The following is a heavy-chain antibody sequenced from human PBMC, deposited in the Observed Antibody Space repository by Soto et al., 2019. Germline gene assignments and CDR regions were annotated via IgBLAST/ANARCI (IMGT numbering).Heavy chain of an antibody. CDR2: LTPSGHAT. J-gene: IGHJ4*02. V-gene: IGHV3-11*04. Sequence: LGGSLRLSCAASGFTFSDFYMSWIRQTPGKGLEWVSYLTPSGHATEYADSVRGRFTISRDNNKNSLYLQMNSLRVEDTGVYYCANGGPYQPLEYYFDYWGQGTLVTVSS. CDR3: ANGGPYQPLEYYFDY. D-gene: IGHD2-2*01. CDR1: GFTFSDFY.